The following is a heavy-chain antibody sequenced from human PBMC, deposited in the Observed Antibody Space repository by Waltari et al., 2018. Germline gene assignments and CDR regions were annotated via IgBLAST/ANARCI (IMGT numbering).Heavy chain of an antibody. J-gene: IGHJ4*02. D-gene: IGHD6-19*01. CDR2: IKQDGSEK. Sequence: EVQLVESGGGLVQPGGSLRLSCAARVFTFIGEWLSWVRQAPGKGLEWVDNIKQDGSEKYYVDSVKGRFTISRDNAKNSLYLQMNSLRAEDTAVYYCGSGWQIDYWGQGALVTVSS. CDR3: GSGWQIDY. V-gene: IGHV3-7*01. CDR1: VFTFIGEW.